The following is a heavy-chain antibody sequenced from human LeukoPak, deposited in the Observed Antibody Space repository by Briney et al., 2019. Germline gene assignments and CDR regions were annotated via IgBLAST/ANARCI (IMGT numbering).Heavy chain of an antibody. J-gene: IGHJ4*02. V-gene: IGHV3-23*01. D-gene: IGHD6-6*01. CDR3: AKLGQLDY. CDR2: TSGNGGST. CDR1: GFTFSSYA. Sequence: PGGSLRLSCAASGFTFSSYAMSWVRQAPGKGLKWVSATSGNGGSTYYADSVKGRFTISKDNSKNTLYLQMNSLRAEDTAVYYCAKLGQLDYWGQGTLVTVSS.